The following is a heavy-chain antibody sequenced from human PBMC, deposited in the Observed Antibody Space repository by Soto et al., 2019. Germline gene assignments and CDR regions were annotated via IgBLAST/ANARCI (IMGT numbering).Heavy chain of an antibody. CDR3: AKNRGYFDY. Sequence: SLRLSCAAPGFTFSSYGMHWVRQAPGKGLEWVAVISYDGSNKYYADSVTGRFTISRDNSKNTLYLQMNSLRADDTAVYYCAKNRGYFDYWGPGTLVTVSA. V-gene: IGHV3-30*18. J-gene: IGHJ4*02. CDR1: GFTFSSYG. CDR2: ISYDGSNK.